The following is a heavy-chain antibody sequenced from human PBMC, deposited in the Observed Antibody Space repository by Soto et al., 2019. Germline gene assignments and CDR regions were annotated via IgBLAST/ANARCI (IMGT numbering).Heavy chain of an antibody. CDR3: ARTRMLTYYYGMDV. D-gene: IGHD2-15*01. J-gene: IGHJ6*02. CDR1: EFTFSGYA. CDR2: ISYDGSIK. V-gene: IGHV3-30-3*01. Sequence: QVQLVESGGGVVQPGRSLRLSCAASEFTFSGYAMHWVRQAPGKGLECVAVISYDGSIKHYADFVKGRFTISRDNSKNTLYLQMNSLRAEDAAVYYCARTRMLTYYYGMDVWGQGTTVTVSS.